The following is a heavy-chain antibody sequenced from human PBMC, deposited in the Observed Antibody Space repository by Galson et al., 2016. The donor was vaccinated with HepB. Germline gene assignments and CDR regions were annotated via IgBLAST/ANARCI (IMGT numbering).Heavy chain of an antibody. Sequence: TLSLTCTVSGASISGGSYYWSWIRQNAGKGLEWIGFSSYSGSTYYNPSLKSRLTISLDTSENRFSLTLSSVTAADTAVYYCARDGGIPATSTWFDPWGQGTLVTVSS. CDR2: SSYSGST. V-gene: IGHV4-31*03. D-gene: IGHD1-7*01. CDR1: GASISGGSYY. CDR3: ARDGGIPATSTWFDP. J-gene: IGHJ5*02.